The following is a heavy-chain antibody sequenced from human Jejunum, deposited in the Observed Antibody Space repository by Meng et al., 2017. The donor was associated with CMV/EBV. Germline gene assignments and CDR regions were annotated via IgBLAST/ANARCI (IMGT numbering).Heavy chain of an antibody. D-gene: IGHD3-3*01. J-gene: IGHJ4*02. CDR1: FTFSDYA. V-gene: IGHV3-23*01. CDR3: AKVMAPSIFGVVGLDY. CDR2: IVGNGIST. Sequence: FTFSDYAMSWVRQAPGKGLEWVSAIVGNGISTYYTDSAKGRFIISRDNSKNILYLQMNSLRAEDTATYFCAKVMAPSIFGVVGLDYWGQGALVTVSS.